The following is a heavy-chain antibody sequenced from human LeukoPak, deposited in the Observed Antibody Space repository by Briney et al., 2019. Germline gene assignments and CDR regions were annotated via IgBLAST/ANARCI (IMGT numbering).Heavy chain of an antibody. CDR1: GFTFSNYW. V-gene: IGHV3-7*04. D-gene: IGHD4-17*01. CDR3: ARVTVTRVFDI. Sequence: PPGGSLRLSCAASGFTFSNYWMSCGRAAPGEGLEWVANIKHDGSEEYYVDSVKGRFTISRDNVKKSLNLQMNSVRVEDTAIYYCARVTVTRVFDIWGHGTMATVSS. J-gene: IGHJ3*02. CDR2: IKHDGSEE.